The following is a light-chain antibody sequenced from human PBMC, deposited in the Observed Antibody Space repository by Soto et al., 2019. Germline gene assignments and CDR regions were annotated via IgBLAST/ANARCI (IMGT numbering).Light chain of an antibody. Sequence: EIVLTQSPVTLSLSPGERATLSCRASQSVSSSYLAWYQQRPGQAPRLLIYGASSRATGIPDRFSGSGSGTDFTLTISRLEPEDFAVYYCQRYGSSRPWTFGQGTKVDIK. J-gene: IGKJ1*01. CDR1: QSVSSSY. CDR3: QRYGSSRPWT. V-gene: IGKV3-20*01. CDR2: GAS.